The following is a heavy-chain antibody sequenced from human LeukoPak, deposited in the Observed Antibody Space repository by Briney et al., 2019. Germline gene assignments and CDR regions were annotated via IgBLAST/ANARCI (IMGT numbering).Heavy chain of an antibody. CDR2: ISTYNGNT. Sequence: ASVKVSCKASGYTFIQYGVTWVRQAPGQGLEWMGWISTYNGNTNSAQKFQSRVTMTRDTSTSTAYLELRSLRSDDTAVYYCTRGAPAAPIGYLAYWGQGTLVTVSS. CDR1: GYTFIQYG. CDR3: TRGAPAAPIGYLAY. D-gene: IGHD2-2*01. J-gene: IGHJ4*02. V-gene: IGHV1-18*01.